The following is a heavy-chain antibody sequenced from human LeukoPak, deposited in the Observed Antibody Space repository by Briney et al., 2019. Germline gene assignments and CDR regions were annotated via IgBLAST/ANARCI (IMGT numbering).Heavy chain of an antibody. CDR1: GFTFSSYE. J-gene: IGHJ5*02. CDR2: IKSKTDAGTT. V-gene: IGHV3-15*01. D-gene: IGHD6-13*01. Sequence: PGGSLRLSCAASGFTFSSYEMNWVRQAPRKGLEWVGRIKSKTDAGTTDYAAPVNGRFIISRDDSKNTLYLQMNSLRAEDTAVYYCAKDEIAAAGTLSNWFDPWGQGTLVTVSS. CDR3: AKDEIAAAGTLSNWFDP.